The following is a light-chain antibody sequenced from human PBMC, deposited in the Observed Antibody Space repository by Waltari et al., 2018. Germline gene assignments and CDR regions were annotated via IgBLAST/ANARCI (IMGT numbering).Light chain of an antibody. Sequence: DVVMTQTPLSSPVTLGQPASISCRSSQSLVHRDGSTYFSWLQQRPGQPPRLLIYKISNRVSGVPDRFSGSGAETDFTLTISRVEPEDVGIYYCMQSTHLPWTFGQGTKVEIK. CDR1: QSLVHRDGSTY. CDR3: MQSTHLPWT. J-gene: IGKJ1*01. CDR2: KIS. V-gene: IGKV2-24*01.